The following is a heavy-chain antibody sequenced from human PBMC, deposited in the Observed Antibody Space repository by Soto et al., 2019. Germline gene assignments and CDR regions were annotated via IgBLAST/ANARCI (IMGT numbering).Heavy chain of an antibody. D-gene: IGHD1-26*01. V-gene: IGHV4-39*01. J-gene: IGHJ5*02. CDR2: IHYSVNT. CDR1: GGSINSRTYY. CDR3: ARQGTLLSRWFDP. Sequence: SETLSLTCTVSGGSINSRTYYWTWIRQPPGKGLEWIGSIHYSVNTYYNPSLRSRVTISVDTPKNQFSLKLSSVTAADTAVYYCARQGTLLSRWFDPWGQGTLVTVSS.